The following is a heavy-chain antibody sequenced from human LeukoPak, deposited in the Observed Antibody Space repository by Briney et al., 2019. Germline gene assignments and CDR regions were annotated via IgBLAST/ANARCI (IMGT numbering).Heavy chain of an antibody. Sequence: KSSETLSLTCTVSGGSISSSSYYWGWIRQPPGKGLEWIGEINHSGSTNYNPSLKSRVTISVDTSKNQFSLKLSSVTAADTAVYYCARVGVDYSGNIIKYYFDYWGQGTLVTVSS. D-gene: IGHD4-23*01. CDR1: GGSISSSSYY. J-gene: IGHJ4*02. V-gene: IGHV4-39*07. CDR3: ARVGVDYSGNIIKYYFDY. CDR2: INHSGST.